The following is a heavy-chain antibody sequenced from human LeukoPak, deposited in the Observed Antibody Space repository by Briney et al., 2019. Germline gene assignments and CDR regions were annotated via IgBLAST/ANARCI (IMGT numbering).Heavy chain of an antibody. D-gene: IGHD2-8*02. J-gene: IGHJ4*02. CDR2: ISDSGGNT. CDR1: VFNFHTDV. CDR3: AKPGSSSGGGRHYFDA. V-gene: IGHV3-23*01. Sequence: GGSLRLSSAAAVFNFHTDVMSWVRPAPGKGLGWVAGISDSGGNTYYADSVKGRFTISRDNSKNTLYLEMNSLRAEDTAVYYCAKPGSSSGGGRHYFDAWGQGTLVTVSS.